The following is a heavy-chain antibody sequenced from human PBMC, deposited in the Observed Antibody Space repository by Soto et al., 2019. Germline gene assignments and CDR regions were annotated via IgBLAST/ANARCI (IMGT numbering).Heavy chain of an antibody. CDR2: IIPIFGIA. CDR3: AREDRDRETGLVPAAIDGMDV. V-gene: IGHV1-69*08. CDR1: GGTFSRYS. J-gene: IGHJ6*02. Sequence: QVQLVQSGAEVKKPGSSVKVSCKASGGTFSRYSITWVRQAPGHGLEWIGRIIPIFGIASYAQKFQGRVTITADESTSXGXMXXSSLRSDDTAVYYCAREDRDRETGLVPAAIDGMDVWGQGTTVTVSS. D-gene: IGHD2-2*01.